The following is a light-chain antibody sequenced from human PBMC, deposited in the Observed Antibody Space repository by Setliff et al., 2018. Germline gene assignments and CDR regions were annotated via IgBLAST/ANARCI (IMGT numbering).Light chain of an antibody. J-gene: IGLJ2*01. CDR3: QVWDSSSDHSVV. Sequence: SYELTQPPSVSVAPGKTARITCGGNNIGSKSVHWYQQKPGQAPALVIYYDSDRPSGIPERFSGSNSGNTATLTISRVEAGDEADYYCQVWDSSSDHSVVFGGGTKVTV. CDR2: YDS. V-gene: IGLV3-21*04. CDR1: NIGSKS.